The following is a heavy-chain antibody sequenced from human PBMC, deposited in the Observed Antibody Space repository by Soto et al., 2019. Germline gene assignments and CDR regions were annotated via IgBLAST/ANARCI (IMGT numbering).Heavy chain of an antibody. CDR1: GYTFTGYY. Sequence: ASVKVSCKASGYTFTGYYMHWVRQAPGQGLEWMGWINPKHGGTNYAQKFQGRVTMTRHTSISTAYMGLSRLRSDDTAVYYCARSPLRFLEWLFRYFHYWGPRTLVTVTS. CDR3: ARSPLRFLEWLFRYFHY. D-gene: IGHD3-3*01. V-gene: IGHV1-2*02. CDR2: INPKHGGT. J-gene: IGHJ4*02.